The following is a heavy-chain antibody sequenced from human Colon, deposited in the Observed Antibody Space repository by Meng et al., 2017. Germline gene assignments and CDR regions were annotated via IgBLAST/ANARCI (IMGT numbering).Heavy chain of an antibody. V-gene: IGHV4-4*02. CDR3: ARENDSGNSYDH. CDR2: IYHIGST. CDR1: GTSISRSNW. D-gene: IGHD3-10*01. Sequence: GAGPGPVNASGAPSLPCPCCGTSISRSNWWTRVRQAPGKGLEWIGEIYHIGSTNYNPSLKSRVTILVDESKHEFSLKLTSVTAADTAVYYCARENDSGNSYDHWGRGTLVTVSS. J-gene: IGHJ4*02.